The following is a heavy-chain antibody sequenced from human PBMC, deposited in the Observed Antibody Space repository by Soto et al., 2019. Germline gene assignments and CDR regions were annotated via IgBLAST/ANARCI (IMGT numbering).Heavy chain of an antibody. CDR3: VRGGTTLATIGDN. Sequence: EVLLVESGGGLVQSGGSLRLSCAASTSTFSRYGMNWVRQAPGKGLEWISFISPSGVTIYYADSVRGRFTISRDNAKNSLFLQMNTLRDDDTAVHYCVRGGTTLATIGDNWGQGTLVTVSS. V-gene: IGHV3-48*02. CDR2: ISPSGVTI. CDR1: TSTFSRYG. D-gene: IGHD5-12*01. J-gene: IGHJ4*02.